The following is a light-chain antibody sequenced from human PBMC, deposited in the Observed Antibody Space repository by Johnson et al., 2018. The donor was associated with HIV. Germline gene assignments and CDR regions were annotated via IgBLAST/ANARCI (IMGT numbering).Light chain of an antibody. Sequence: HSVLTQPPSVSAAPGQKVTISCYGSSSNIGNNYVSWYQQLPGTAPKLLIYDNNKRPSGIPDRFSGSKSGTSATLGITVLKTGDEADYYCGTWDSSLGAYVFGTGTRVTVL. CDR2: DNN. CDR1: SSNIGNNY. V-gene: IGLV1-51*01. J-gene: IGLJ1*01. CDR3: GTWDSSLGAYV.